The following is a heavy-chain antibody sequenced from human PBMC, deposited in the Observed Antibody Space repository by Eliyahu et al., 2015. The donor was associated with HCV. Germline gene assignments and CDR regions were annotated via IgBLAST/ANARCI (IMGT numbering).Heavy chain of an antibody. Sequence: EVQLVESGGGLVQPGRSLRLSCAASGFTFDDYAMHWVRQAPGKGLEWVSGISWNSGSIGYADSVKGRFTISRDNAKNSLYLQMNSLRAEDTALYYCAKGSDSSDYVFDYWGQGTLVTVSS. CDR2: ISWNSGSI. D-gene: IGHD4-17*01. CDR3: AKGSDSSDYVFDY. J-gene: IGHJ4*02. CDR1: GFTFDDYA. V-gene: IGHV3-9*01.